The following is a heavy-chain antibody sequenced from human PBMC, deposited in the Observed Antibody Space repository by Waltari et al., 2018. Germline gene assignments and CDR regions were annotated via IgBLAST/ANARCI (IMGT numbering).Heavy chain of an antibody. V-gene: IGHV3-23*01. Sequence: EVQLLESGGGLVQPGGSLRLSCAASGIIFNNFAINWVRLSPGRGLQWVSAISVSDGTYYADSVKGRFTVSRDTSKNTVYLQMNDLRGEDTAIYYCATPFYNWYDPLHSWGQGTLVAVSS. CDR2: ISVSDGT. CDR1: GIIFNNFA. D-gene: IGHD1-20*01. J-gene: IGHJ4*02. CDR3: ATPFYNWYDPLHS.